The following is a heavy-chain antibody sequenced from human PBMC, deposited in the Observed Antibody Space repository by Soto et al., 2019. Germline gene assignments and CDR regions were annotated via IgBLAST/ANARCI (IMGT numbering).Heavy chain of an antibody. CDR3: AKGIEWLGAWDVDY. J-gene: IGHJ4*02. V-gene: IGHV3-30*18. D-gene: IGHD6-19*01. Sequence: QVQLVESGGGVVQPGTSLRLSCAASGFTFSGYGVHCVRQAPGKGLEWVATISYDETATYYSDSVKGRFTISRDNSKNTLFLQMNSLRTEDTAMYYCAKGIEWLGAWDVDYWGQGTLVTVSS. CDR1: GFTFSGYG. CDR2: ISYDETAT.